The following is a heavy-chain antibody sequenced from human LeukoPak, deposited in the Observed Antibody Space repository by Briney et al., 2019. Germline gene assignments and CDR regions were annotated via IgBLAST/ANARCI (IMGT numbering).Heavy chain of an antibody. J-gene: IGHJ4*02. CDR1: GFTFSSYA. CDR3: AKGVCTNGICYFDY. Sequence: GGSLRLSGAASGFTFSSYAMSWFRQAPGKGLEWVSAISGSGNSAYYADSVKGRFTISRDNSKNTLYLQMNSLRAEDTAVYYCAKGVCTNGICYFDYWGQGTLVTVSS. CDR2: ISGSGNSA. D-gene: IGHD2-8*01. V-gene: IGHV3-23*01.